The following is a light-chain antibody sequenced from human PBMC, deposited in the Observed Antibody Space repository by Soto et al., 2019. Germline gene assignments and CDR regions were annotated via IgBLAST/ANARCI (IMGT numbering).Light chain of an antibody. Sequence: QSALTQPASVSGSPGPSITISCTGTSSDVGGYNYVSWYQQHPGKAPKLMIYAVTDRPSGVSSRFSGSKSGNTASLTISGLQAEDEADYYCSSYTSSSTLFGTGTKSPS. CDR1: SSDVGGYNY. CDR2: AVT. CDR3: SSYTSSSTL. V-gene: IGLV2-14*01. J-gene: IGLJ1*01.